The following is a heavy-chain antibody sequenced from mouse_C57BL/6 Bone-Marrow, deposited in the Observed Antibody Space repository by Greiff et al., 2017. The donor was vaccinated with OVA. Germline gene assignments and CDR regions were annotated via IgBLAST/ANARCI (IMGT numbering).Heavy chain of an antibody. D-gene: IGHD1-1*01. Sequence: VQVVESGPGLVAPSQSLSITCTVSGFSLTSYGVSWVRQPPGKGLEWLGVIWGDGSTYSHSALISRLSISKDNSKSQVILKLNSLQTDDTATYYCAKGELKRNYGGFAYWGQGTLVTVSA. CDR1: GFSLTSYG. CDR2: IWGDGST. V-gene: IGHV2-3*01. J-gene: IGHJ3*01. CDR3: AKGELKRNYGGFAY.